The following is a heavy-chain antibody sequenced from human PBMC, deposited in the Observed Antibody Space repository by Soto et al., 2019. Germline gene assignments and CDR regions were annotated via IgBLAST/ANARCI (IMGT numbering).Heavy chain of an antibody. D-gene: IGHD3-3*01. V-gene: IGHV4-34*01. J-gene: IGHJ5*02. CDR2: INHSGST. CDR3: VCCRYDFWRGNWFDP. CDR1: GGSFSGYY. Sequence: SETLSLTCAVYGGSFSGYYWSWIRQPPGKGLEWIGEINHSGSTNYNPPLKSRVTISVDTSKNQFSLKLSSVTAADTAVYYCVCCRYDFWRGNWFDPWGQGTLVTVSS.